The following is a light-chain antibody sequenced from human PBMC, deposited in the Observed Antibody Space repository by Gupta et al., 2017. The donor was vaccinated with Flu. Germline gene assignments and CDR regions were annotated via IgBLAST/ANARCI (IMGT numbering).Light chain of an antibody. CDR3: QQFDDLPRT. J-gene: IGKJ4*02. Sequence: IEMTQSPSSVSASVGDRVTITCQASQGISTYLTWYQQKPGLAPKLLINEASNRDPGVPSRFRGSGSGTDFSLTISSLEPEDFATYYCQQFDDLPRTFGGGTRVDIK. V-gene: IGKV1-33*01. CDR2: EAS. CDR1: QGISTY.